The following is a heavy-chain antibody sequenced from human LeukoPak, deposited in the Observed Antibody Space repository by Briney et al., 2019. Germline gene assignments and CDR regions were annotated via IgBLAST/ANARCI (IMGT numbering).Heavy chain of an antibody. V-gene: IGHV3-30*18. J-gene: IGHJ4*02. CDR1: GFTFSSYD. CDR3: EKVAPRREDYYYFDY. Sequence: GRSLRLSCAASGFTFSSYDMHWVRQAPGKGLEWVAVISYDGSNKYYADSVKGRFTISRDNSKNTLYLQMNSLRAEDTAVYYCEKVAPRREDYYYFDYWGQGTLVTVSS. CDR2: ISYDGSNK. D-gene: IGHD4/OR15-4a*01.